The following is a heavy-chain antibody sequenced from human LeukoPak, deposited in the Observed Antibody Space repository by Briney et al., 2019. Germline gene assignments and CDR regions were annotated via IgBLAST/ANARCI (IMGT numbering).Heavy chain of an antibody. Sequence: GGSLRLSCAASTFTFSSSAMIWVRQAPGKGLEWVSVISGSGENTHYADSVKGRFTIFRDNSKNTLYLQMNSLRAEDTAVYYCARDLRGYSGYDSDFWGQGTLVTVSS. J-gene: IGHJ4*02. V-gene: IGHV3-23*01. D-gene: IGHD5-12*01. CDR2: ISGSGENT. CDR3: ARDLRGYSGYDSDF. CDR1: TFTFSSSA.